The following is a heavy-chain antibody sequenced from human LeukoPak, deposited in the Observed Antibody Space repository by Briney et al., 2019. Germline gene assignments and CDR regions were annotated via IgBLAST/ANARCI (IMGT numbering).Heavy chain of an antibody. CDR2: ISWNSGSI. Sequence: GRSLRLSCAASGFTFDDYAMHWVRQAPGKGLEWVSGISWNSGSIGYADSVKGRFTISRDNAKNSLYLQMNSLRAEDTASYYCAKGPPSVTTLWFTWFDPWGQGTLVTVSS. D-gene: IGHD4-11*01. J-gene: IGHJ5*02. V-gene: IGHV3-9*01. CDR1: GFTFDDYA. CDR3: AKGPPSVTTLWFTWFDP.